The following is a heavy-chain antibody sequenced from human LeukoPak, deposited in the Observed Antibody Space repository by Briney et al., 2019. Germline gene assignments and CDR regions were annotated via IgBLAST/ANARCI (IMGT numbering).Heavy chain of an antibody. D-gene: IGHD5-18*01. V-gene: IGHV4-34*01. Sequence: SETLSLTCAVYGGSFSGYYWSWIRQPPGKGLEGIGEINHSGSTNYNPSLKSRVTISVDTSKNQFSLKLSSVTAADTAVFYCARGGYSCGRGWFDPWGQGTLVTVSS. CDR3: ARGGYSCGRGWFDP. J-gene: IGHJ5*02. CDR2: INHSGST. CDR1: GGSFSGYY.